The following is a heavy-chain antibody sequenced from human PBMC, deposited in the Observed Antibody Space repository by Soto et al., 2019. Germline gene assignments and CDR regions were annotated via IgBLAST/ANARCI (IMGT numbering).Heavy chain of an antibody. V-gene: IGHV3-30*18. CDR3: AKDRRGYCSSTSCYRGFDP. Sequence: PGGSLRLSCAASGFTFSSYGMHWVRQAPGKGLEWVAVISYDGSNKYYADSVKGRFTISRDNSKNTLYLQMNSLRAEDTAVYYCAKDRRGYCSSTSCYRGFDPWGQGTLVTVSS. CDR2: ISYDGSNK. D-gene: IGHD2-2*02. J-gene: IGHJ5*02. CDR1: GFTFSSYG.